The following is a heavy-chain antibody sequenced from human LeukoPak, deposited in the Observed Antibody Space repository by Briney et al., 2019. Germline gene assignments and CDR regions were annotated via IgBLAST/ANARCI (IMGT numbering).Heavy chain of an antibody. Sequence: SETLSLTCAVSGYSISSGYYWGWIRQPPGKGLEWIGSIYHSGSTYYNPSLKSRVTISVDTSKNQFSLKLSSVTAADTAVYYCARGSRGFGEFDWGQGTLVTVSS. CDR2: IYHSGST. D-gene: IGHD3-10*01. J-gene: IGHJ4*02. CDR1: GYSISSGYY. CDR3: ARGSRGFGEFD. V-gene: IGHV4-38-2*01.